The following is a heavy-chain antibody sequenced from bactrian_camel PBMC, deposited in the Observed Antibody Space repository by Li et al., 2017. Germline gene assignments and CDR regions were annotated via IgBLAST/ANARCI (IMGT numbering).Heavy chain of an antibody. V-gene: IGHV3S31*01. CDR2: LDNSDGST. CDR1: GFTFSVYA. Sequence: VQLVESGGGLVQPGGSLRISCAASGFTFSVYAMAWVRQAPGKEREGVANLDNSDGSTKYADPVKGRFTISKDNAMNTLYLQMNSLKPEDTAMYYCAKFGSTSWCYNYWGQGTQVT. CDR3: AKFGSTSWCYNY. J-gene: IGHJ4*01. D-gene: IGHD6*01.